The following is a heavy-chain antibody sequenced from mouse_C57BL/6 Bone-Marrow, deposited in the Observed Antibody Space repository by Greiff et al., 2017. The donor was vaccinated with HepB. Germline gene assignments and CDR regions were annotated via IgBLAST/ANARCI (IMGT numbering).Heavy chain of an antibody. CDR2: IYPGDGET. Sequence: QVQLKESGPELVKPGASVKISCKASGYAFSSSWMNWVKQRPGKGLEWIGRIYPGDGETNYNGKFKGKATLTADKSSSTAYMQLSSLTSEDSAVYFCARCNYYGSSYWYFDVWGTGTTVTVSS. CDR3: ARCNYYGSSYWYFDV. D-gene: IGHD1-1*01. CDR1: GYAFSSSW. V-gene: IGHV1-82*01. J-gene: IGHJ1*03.